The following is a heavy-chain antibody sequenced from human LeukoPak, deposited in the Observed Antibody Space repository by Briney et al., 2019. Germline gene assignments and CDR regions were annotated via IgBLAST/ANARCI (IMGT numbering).Heavy chain of an antibody. J-gene: IGHJ6*02. CDR1: GCTFSSYS. V-gene: IGHV3-48*01. CDR3: ARDMVRGVLPYYYYYGMDV. CDR2: ISSSSSTI. D-gene: IGHD3-10*01. Sequence: GGTLRLSCAASGCTFSSYSMNWVRQAPGKGLEWVSYISSSSSTIYYADSVKGRFTISRDKAKNSLYLQMNSLRAEDTAVYYCARDMVRGVLPYYYYYGMDVWGQGTTVTVSS.